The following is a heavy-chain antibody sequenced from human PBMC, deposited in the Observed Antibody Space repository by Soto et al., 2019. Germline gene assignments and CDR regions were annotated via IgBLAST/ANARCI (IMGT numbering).Heavy chain of an antibody. CDR3: ARDEESGYHTYYCYGMDA. D-gene: IGHD5-12*01. CDR2: TYYRSKWYN. V-gene: IGHV6-1*01. J-gene: IGHJ6*04. CDR1: GDSVSSNSSA. Sequence: PSQTLSLTFAISGDSVSSNSSAWNWIRQSPSRVLEWLGRTYYRSKWYNDYAVSVKSRITINPDTSKNQFSLQLNSVTTEDTAVYYSARDEESGYHTYYCYGMDAWGKGTT.